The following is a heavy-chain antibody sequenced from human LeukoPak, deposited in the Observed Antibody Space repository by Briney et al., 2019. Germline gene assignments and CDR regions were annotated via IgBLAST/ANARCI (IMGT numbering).Heavy chain of an antibody. V-gene: IGHV4-59*01. J-gene: IGHJ5*02. Sequence: SETLSLTCSVSNGSISRYYWNWIRQPPGEGLEWIGYVYNSGTTNYNPSLESRVSISLDTSRSQFSLNLRSVTAADTAVYYCARSPGFVDTNTGEWFGPWGQGVLVTVSS. CDR1: NGSISRYY. CDR3: ARSPGFVDTNTGEWFGP. D-gene: IGHD2-8*01. CDR2: VYNSGTT.